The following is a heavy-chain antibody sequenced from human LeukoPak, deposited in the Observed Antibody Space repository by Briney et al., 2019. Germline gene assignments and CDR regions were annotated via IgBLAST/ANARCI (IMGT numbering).Heavy chain of an antibody. CDR2: IWFGGSNI. J-gene: IGHJ6*02. V-gene: IGHV3-33*08. CDR1: GFTFSYYG. D-gene: IGHD2-15*01. CDR3: AREEDVVVVPTGILYYYYGLDV. Sequence: SGGSLRLSCAASGFTFSYYGMHWVRQAPGKGLEWVAVIWFGGSNIYYADSVKGRFTISRDNAKNSLHLQMNSLRAEDTAVYYCAREEDVVVVPTGILYYYYGLDVWGQGTTVTVSS.